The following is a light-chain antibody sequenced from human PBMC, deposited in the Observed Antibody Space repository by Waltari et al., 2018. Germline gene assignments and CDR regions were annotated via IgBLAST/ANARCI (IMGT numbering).Light chain of an antibody. V-gene: IGLV1-47*01. CDR2: WNK. CDR1: SSNIGSHN. J-gene: IGLJ3*02. CDR3: AAWDASLSWV. Sequence: QSVLTQPPSVSGNPGQRITISCSGSSSNIGSHNVYWYQQLPGTAPRLLIYWNKQRPCVGPNRFSGAKSGTSGCRAISGLRSEDEADYYCAAWDASLSWVFGGWTHLTVL.